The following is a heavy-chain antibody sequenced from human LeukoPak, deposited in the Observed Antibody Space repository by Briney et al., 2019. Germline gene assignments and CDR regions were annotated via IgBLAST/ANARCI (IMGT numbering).Heavy chain of an antibody. CDR3: AIGVLLWFGESEYYFDY. Sequence: GGSLRLSCAASGFTFSSYWMSWVRQAPGKGLEWVANIKQDGSEKYYVDSVKGRFTISRDNAKNSLYLQMNSLRAEDTAVYYCAIGVLLWFGESEYYFDYWGQGTLVTVSS. D-gene: IGHD3-10*01. CDR2: IKQDGSEK. CDR1: GFTFSSYW. V-gene: IGHV3-7*01. J-gene: IGHJ4*02.